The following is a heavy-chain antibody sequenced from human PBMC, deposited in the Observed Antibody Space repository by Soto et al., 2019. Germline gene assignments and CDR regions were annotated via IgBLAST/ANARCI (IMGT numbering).Heavy chain of an antibody. CDR3: ARWSIAAAARADY. Sequence: GASVKVSCKASGYTFTGYYMHWVRQAPGQRLEWMGWIIAGNGNTKYSQKFQGRVTITRDTSATTAYMELSSLRSEDTAVYYCARWSIAAAARADYWGQGTLVTVSS. J-gene: IGHJ4*02. V-gene: IGHV1-3*01. CDR1: GYTFTGYY. D-gene: IGHD6-13*01. CDR2: IIAGNGNT.